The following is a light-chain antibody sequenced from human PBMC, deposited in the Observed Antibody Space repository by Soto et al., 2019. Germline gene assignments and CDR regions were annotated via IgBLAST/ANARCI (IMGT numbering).Light chain of an antibody. V-gene: IGKV3-11*01. J-gene: IGKJ2*01. CDR1: QSLSNY. CDR3: QQRSNGMYT. Sequence: EIVLTQSPATLSLSPGERATLSCRASQSLSNYLAWYQQKPGQAPRILVYDVSNRATGIPARFTGSGSGTDFTLTISSLEPEDFAVYYCQQRSNGMYTFGQGTKLQIK. CDR2: DVS.